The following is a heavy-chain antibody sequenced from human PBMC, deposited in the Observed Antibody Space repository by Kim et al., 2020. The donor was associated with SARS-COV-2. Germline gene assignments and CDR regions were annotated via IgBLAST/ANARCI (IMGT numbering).Heavy chain of an antibody. D-gene: IGHD3-22*01. V-gene: IGHV4-59*01. CDR3: AREAYYYDSSGSDS. Sequence: NPTLYSRSPQSLDTSKNQFSLKLSSVTAADTAVYYCAREAYYYDSSGSDSWGQGTLVTVSS. J-gene: IGHJ4*02.